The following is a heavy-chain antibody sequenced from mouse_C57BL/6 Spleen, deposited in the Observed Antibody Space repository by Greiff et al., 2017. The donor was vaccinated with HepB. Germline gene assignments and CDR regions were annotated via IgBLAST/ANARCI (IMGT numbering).Heavy chain of an antibody. CDR3: ARSNYYGSSGAMDY. CDR1: GYTFTGYW. CDR2: IFPGSGST. J-gene: IGHJ4*01. V-gene: IGHV1-9*01. D-gene: IGHD1-1*01. Sequence: VQLQQSGAELMKPGASVKLSCKATGYTFTGYWIEWVKQRPGHGLEWIGEIFPGSGSTNYTEKFKGKATFTADTSSNTAYMQLSSLTTEDSAIYYCARSNYYGSSGAMDYWGQGTSVTVSS.